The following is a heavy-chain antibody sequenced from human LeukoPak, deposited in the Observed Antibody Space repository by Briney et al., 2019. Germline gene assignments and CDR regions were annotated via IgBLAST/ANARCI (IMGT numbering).Heavy chain of an antibody. V-gene: IGHV3-30*03. D-gene: IGHD3-9*01. Sequence: PGGSLRLSCAASGFTFSSYGMHWVRQAPGKGLEWVAVISYDGSNKYYADSVKGRFTISRDNSKNTLYLQMNSLRAEDTAVYYCARGPNDILTGPFDYWGQGTLVTASS. CDR2: ISYDGSNK. CDR3: ARGPNDILTGPFDY. CDR1: GFTFSSYG. J-gene: IGHJ4*02.